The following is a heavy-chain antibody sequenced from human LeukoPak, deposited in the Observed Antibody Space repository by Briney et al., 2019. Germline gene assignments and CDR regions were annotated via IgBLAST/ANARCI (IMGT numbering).Heavy chain of an antibody. CDR3: ARGGSWGQLGGLDY. J-gene: IGHJ4*02. V-gene: IGHV4-59*01. D-gene: IGHD6-6*01. CDR2: IYYSGST. Sequence: SETLSLTCTVSGASISSYYWSWIRQPPGKGLEWLGYIYYSGSTNYNPSLKSRVIISVDTSKNQFSLKLSSVTAADTAVYYCARGGSWGQLGGLDYWGQGTLVTVSS. CDR1: GASISSYY.